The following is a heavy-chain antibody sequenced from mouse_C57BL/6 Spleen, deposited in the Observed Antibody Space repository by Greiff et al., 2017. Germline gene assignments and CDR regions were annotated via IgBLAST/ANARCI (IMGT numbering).Heavy chain of an antibody. V-gene: IGHV1-78*01. CDR1: GYTFTDHT. CDR3: ARKPYFDD. CDR2: IYPSDGST. Sequence: QVQLQQSDAELVKPGASVTISCKVSGYTFTDHTIHWMNQRPEQGLEWIGYIYPSDGSTKYNELFTGKATLTADKTSSTAYMQLNSLTSEGTAVYYCARKPYFDDWGQGTTLTVSS. J-gene: IGHJ2*01.